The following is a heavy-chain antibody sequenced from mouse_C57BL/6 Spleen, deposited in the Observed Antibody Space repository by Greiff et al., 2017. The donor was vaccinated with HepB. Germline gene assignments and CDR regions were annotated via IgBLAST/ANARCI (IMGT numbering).Heavy chain of an antibody. CDR3: ARGNYDYDWYFDV. CDR2: IYPGGGYT. Sequence: QVQLQQSGAELVRPGTSVKMSCKASGYTFTNYWIGWAKQRPGHGLEWIGDIYPGGGYTNYNEKFKGKATLTADKSSSTAYMQFSSLTSEDSAIYYCARGNYDYDWYFDVWGTGTTVTVSS. V-gene: IGHV1-63*01. CDR1: GYTFTNYW. D-gene: IGHD2-4*01. J-gene: IGHJ1*03.